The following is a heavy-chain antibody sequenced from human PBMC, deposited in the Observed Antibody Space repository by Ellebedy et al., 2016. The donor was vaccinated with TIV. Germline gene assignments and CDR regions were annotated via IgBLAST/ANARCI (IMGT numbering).Heavy chain of an antibody. J-gene: IGHJ4*02. CDR1: GFTFSSYT. V-gene: IGHV3-21*01. CDR2: ISSSGSYL. CDR3: ATSRARVY. Sequence: GESLKISCAASGFTFSSYTINWVRQTPGKRLEWVSSISSSGSYLYYADSVKGRFTISRDNAKNSLYLQMNSLRVDDTAVYYCATSRARVYWGQGTLVTVSS.